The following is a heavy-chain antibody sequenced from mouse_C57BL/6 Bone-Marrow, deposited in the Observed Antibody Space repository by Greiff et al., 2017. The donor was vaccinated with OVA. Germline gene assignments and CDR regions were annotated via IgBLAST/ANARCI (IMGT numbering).Heavy chain of an antibody. CDR2: IDPSDSYT. CDR3: ARVEGGY. V-gene: IGHV1-50*01. J-gene: IGHJ2*01. Sequence: QVQLQQSGAELVKPGASVKLSCKASGYTFTSYWMQWVKQRPGQGLEWIGEIDPSDSYTNYNQKFKGKATLTVDTSSSTAYMQLSSLTSEDSAVYYCARVEGGYGGQGTTLTVAS. CDR1: GYTFTSYW.